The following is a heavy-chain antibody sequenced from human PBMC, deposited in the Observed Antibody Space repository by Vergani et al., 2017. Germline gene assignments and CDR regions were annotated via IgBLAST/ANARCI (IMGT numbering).Heavy chain of an antibody. CDR1: GFTFSSYG. CDR2: IWYDGSNK. Sequence: QVQLVESGGGVVQPGRSLRLSCAASGFTFSSYGMHWVRQAPGKGMEWVAVIWYDGSNKYYADSVKGRLTISRDNSKNTLYLQMNSLRAEDTAVYYCAKDLDYYYYYGMDVWGQGTTVTVSS. J-gene: IGHJ6*02. CDR3: AKDLDYYYYYGMDV. D-gene: IGHD1-1*01. V-gene: IGHV3-33*06.